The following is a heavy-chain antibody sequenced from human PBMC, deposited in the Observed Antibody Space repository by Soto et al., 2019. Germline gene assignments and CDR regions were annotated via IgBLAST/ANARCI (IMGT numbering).Heavy chain of an antibody. CDR3: ARDDIGAPNAFDM. D-gene: IGHD2-15*01. CDR1: GFTFNNYA. J-gene: IGHJ3*02. Sequence: HPGGSLRLSCAASGFTFNNYAMSWVRQAPDKGLEWVSAISGRGGSTYYADSVKGRFTISRDNSKNTLFLQMDSLRAGDTALYYCARDDIGAPNAFDMWGQGTMVTVSS. V-gene: IGHV3-23*01. CDR2: ISGRGGST.